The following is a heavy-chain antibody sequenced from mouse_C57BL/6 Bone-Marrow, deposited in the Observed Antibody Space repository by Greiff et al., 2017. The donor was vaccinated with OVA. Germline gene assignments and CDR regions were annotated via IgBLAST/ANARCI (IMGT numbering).Heavy chain of an antibody. CDR3: ARVGQGYAMDY. V-gene: IGHV2-2*01. CDR2: IWSGGST. J-gene: IGHJ4*01. Sequence: VQLQQSGPGLVQPSQSLSITCTVSGFSLTSYGVHWVRQSPGQGLEWLGVIWSGGSTDYNAAFISRLSISKDNSKSQVFFKMNSLQADDTAIYYCARVGQGYAMDYWGQGTSVTVSS. CDR1: GFSLTSYG. D-gene: IGHD3-3*01.